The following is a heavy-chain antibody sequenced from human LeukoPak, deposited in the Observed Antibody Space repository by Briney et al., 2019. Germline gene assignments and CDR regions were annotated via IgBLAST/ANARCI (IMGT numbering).Heavy chain of an antibody. Sequence: GGSLRLSCAASGFTFSSYAMSWVRQAPGKGLEWVSAVSGSGGSTYYADSVKGRFTISRDNSKNTLSLQMNSLRADDTATYYCATYRQVLLPFESWGQGTLVTVSS. CDR3: ATYRQVLLPFES. CDR1: GFTFSSYA. J-gene: IGHJ4*02. V-gene: IGHV3-23*01. D-gene: IGHD5-18*01. CDR2: VSGSGGST.